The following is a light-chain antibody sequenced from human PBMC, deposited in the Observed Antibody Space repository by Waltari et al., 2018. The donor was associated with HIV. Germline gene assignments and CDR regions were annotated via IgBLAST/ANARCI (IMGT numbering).Light chain of an antibody. CDR3: QSYDSSLSGSGVV. J-gene: IGLJ2*01. CDR2: GNS. Sequence: QSVLTQPPSVSGAPGQRVTISCPGSSSNIGAGYDVHWSQQLPGTAPKLLIYGNSNRPSGVPDRFSGSKSGTSASLAITGLQAEDEADYYCQSYDSSLSGSGVVFGGGTKLTVL. CDR1: SSNIGAGYD. V-gene: IGLV1-40*01.